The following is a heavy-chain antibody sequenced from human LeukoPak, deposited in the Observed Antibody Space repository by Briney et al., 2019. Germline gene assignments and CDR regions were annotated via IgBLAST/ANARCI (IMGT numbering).Heavy chain of an antibody. J-gene: IGHJ5*02. Sequence: SVKVSCKASGGTFSSYAISWVRQAPGRGLEWMGGIIPIFGTVNYAQKFQGRVTMTRDTSITTAYMELSSLRSEDTAVYYCARSGFGSGISFDLWGQGTLVTVSS. CDR3: ARSGFGSGISFDL. V-gene: IGHV1-69*05. CDR1: GGTFSSYA. D-gene: IGHD3-10*01. CDR2: IIPIFGTV.